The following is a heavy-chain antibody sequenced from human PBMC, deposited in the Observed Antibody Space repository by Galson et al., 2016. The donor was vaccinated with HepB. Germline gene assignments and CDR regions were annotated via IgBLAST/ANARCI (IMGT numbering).Heavy chain of an antibody. CDR3: AMESTEAEAGT. CDR1: GFTYSNYW. J-gene: IGHJ4*02. CDR2: IEQDGSEK. D-gene: IGHD6-19*01. Sequence: SLRLSCAASGFTYSNYWMGWVRQAPGKGLEWVANIEQDGSEKNYVDSVEGRFTISRDNAKNTLSLQLNSLRVEDTAVYYCAMESTEAEAGTWGQGTLVTVSS. V-gene: IGHV3-7*04.